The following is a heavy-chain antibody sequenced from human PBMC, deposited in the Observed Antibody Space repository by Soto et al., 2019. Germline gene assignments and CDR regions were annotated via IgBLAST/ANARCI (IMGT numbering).Heavy chain of an antibody. D-gene: IGHD6-6*01. CDR3: ARVSSSSPKYYYYGMDV. Sequence: ASVKVSCKASGYTFTSYDINWVRQATGQGLEWMGWMNPNSGNTGYAQKFQGRVTMTRNTSISTAYMELSSLRSEDTAVYYCARVSSSSPKYYYYGMDVWGQGTTVTVSS. V-gene: IGHV1-8*01. CDR2: MNPNSGNT. CDR1: GYTFTSYD. J-gene: IGHJ6*02.